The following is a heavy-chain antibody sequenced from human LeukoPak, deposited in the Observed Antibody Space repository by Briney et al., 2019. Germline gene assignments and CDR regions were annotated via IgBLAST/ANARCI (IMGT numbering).Heavy chain of an antibody. Sequence: PGGSLRLSCAASGFTFSSYAMHWVRQAPGKGLEWVAVISYDGSNKYNADPVKGRFTISRDNSKNTLYLQMNSLRAEDTAVYYCARATESTVTHYRNWGQGTLVTVSS. CDR2: ISYDGSNK. J-gene: IGHJ4*02. CDR1: GFTFSSYA. V-gene: IGHV3-30*04. D-gene: IGHD4-17*01. CDR3: ARATESTVTHYRN.